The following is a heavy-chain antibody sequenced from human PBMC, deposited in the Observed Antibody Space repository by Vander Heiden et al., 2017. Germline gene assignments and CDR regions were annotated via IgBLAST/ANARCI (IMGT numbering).Heavy chain of an antibody. Sequence: QVQSVQSGAEVKKPGASVKVSCKASGYTFTNYYMHWVRQAPGQGLEWMGIINPSGGSTSFAQKFQGRVTMTRDTSTSTVYMELSSLRSEDTAVYYCTRGARRDCTGPWGQGTLVTVSS. J-gene: IGHJ5*02. CDR1: GYTFTNYY. V-gene: IGHV1-46*03. D-gene: IGHD2-21*02. CDR2: INPSGGST. CDR3: TRGARRDCTGP.